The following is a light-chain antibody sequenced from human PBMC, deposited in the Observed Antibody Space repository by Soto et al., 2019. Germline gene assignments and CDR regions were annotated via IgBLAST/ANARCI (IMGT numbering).Light chain of an antibody. J-gene: IGKJ3*01. CDR2: GAS. Sequence: DILITQSPASVSASVGDRVTVTCRASQNVSTWLTWYQQTPGQAPNLLIYGASTWQRGVPSRFSGSGSGTEFTLTISSLQPEDFAVYFCQQGSSCPLTFGPGT. CDR3: QQGSSCPLT. V-gene: IGKV1-12*01. CDR1: QNVSTW.